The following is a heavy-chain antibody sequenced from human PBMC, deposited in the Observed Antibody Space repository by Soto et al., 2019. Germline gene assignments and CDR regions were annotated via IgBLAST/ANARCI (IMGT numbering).Heavy chain of an antibody. CDR2: IDPSDSQT. Sequence: PGESLKISCKGSGYSFAGYWITWVRQKPGKGLEWMGRIDPSDSQTYYSPSFRGHVTISAAKSISTAYLQWSSLKASDTAMYYCARLGIAAAGNPGPWGQGTLVTVSS. CDR1: GYSFAGYW. D-gene: IGHD6-13*01. V-gene: IGHV5-10-1*01. CDR3: ARLGIAAAGNPGP. J-gene: IGHJ5*02.